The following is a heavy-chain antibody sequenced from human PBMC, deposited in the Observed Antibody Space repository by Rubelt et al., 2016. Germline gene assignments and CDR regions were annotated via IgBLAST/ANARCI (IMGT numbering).Heavy chain of an antibody. Sequence: EVQLLESGGGLVQPGGSLRLSCAASGFTFSSYAMSWVRQAPGKGLEWVSAISESGGSTFYADSVKGRFTISRDNSKNTLYLQMNSLRAEDTAIYYCAKNIGHTSDWREDYFDYWGQGTLVTVSS. CDR2: ISESGGST. CDR3: AKNIGHTSDWREDYFDY. V-gene: IGHV3-23*01. D-gene: IGHD6-19*01. CDR1: GFTFSSYA. J-gene: IGHJ4*02.